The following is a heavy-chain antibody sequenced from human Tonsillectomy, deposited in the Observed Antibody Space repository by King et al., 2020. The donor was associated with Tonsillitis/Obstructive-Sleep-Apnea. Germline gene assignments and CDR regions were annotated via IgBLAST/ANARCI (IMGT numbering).Heavy chain of an antibody. CDR3: AGQLRDSYGGNSGSRDDAFDI. CDR2: IYPGYSDT. Sequence: VQLVESGAEVKKPGESLKISCKGSGYSFTSYWIGWVRQMPGKGLEWMGIIYPGYSDTRYSPSFQGQVTISADKSISTAYLQWSSLKASDTAMYYCAGQLRDSYGGNSGSRDDAFDIWGQGTMVTVSS. D-gene: IGHD4-23*01. CDR1: GYSFTSYW. V-gene: IGHV5-51*01. J-gene: IGHJ3*02.